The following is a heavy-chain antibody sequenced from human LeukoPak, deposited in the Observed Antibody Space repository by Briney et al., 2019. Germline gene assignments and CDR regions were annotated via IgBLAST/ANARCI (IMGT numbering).Heavy chain of an antibody. D-gene: IGHD1-26*01. CDR3: ARVLVGATNAFDI. CDR1: GGSISSYY. V-gene: IGHV4-59*01. J-gene: IGHJ3*02. CDR2: IYYSGST. Sequence: SETLSLTCTVSGGSISSYYWSWIRQPPGKGLEWIGYIYYSGSTNYNPSLKSRVTISVDTSKNQFSLKLSSVTAAGTAVYYCARVLVGATNAFDIWGQGTMVTVSS.